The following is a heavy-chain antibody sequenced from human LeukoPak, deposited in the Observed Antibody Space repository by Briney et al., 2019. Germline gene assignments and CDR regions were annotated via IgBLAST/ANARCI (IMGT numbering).Heavy chain of an antibody. V-gene: IGHV4-34*01. CDR2: INHSGST. Sequence: SETLSLTCAVYGGSFSGYYWSWIRQPPGKGLEWIGEINHSGSTNYNPPLKSRVTISVDTSKNQFSLKLSSVTAADTAVYYCARGRGYSTIWGPGNWFDPWGQGTLVTVSS. J-gene: IGHJ5*02. CDR3: ARGRGYSTIWGPGNWFDP. CDR1: GGSFSGYY. D-gene: IGHD6-13*01.